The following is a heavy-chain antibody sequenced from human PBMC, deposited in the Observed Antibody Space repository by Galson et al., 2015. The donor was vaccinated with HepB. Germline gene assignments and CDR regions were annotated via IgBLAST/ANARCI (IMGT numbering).Heavy chain of an antibody. CDR3: VKGATMIVVVTDSDY. Sequence: SLRLSCAATGFIFSSYPMYWVRQAPGKGLEYVSGINSKGGSTYDADSVKGRFTISRDNSKNTLYLQMSSLRTEDTAVYYCVKGATMIVVVTDSDYWGQGTLVTVSS. CDR1: GFIFSSYP. V-gene: IGHV3-64D*06. D-gene: IGHD3-22*01. CDR2: INSKGGST. J-gene: IGHJ4*02.